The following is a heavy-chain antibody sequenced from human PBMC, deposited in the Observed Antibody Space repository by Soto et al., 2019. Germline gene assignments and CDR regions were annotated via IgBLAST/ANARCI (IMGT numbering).Heavy chain of an antibody. CDR2: IIPLLDIT. CDR1: GGTFSNDI. V-gene: IGHV1-69*04. D-gene: IGHD5-12*01. CDR3: VRDSPIGSTYSGYDGIDY. J-gene: IGHJ4*02. Sequence: ASVKVSCKASGGTFSNDIITWVRQAPGQGPEWMGRIIPLLDITNYAQKFQGRVTITADKSTSTAYMELNSLRSEDTAVYYCVRDSPIGSTYSGYDGIDYWGQGTLVTVSS.